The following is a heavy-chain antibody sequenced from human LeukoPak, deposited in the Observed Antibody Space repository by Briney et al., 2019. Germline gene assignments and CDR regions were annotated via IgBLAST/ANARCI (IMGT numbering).Heavy chain of an antibody. J-gene: IGHJ4*02. Sequence: PSETLSLTCAVYGGSFSGYYWSWIRQPPGKGLEWIREINHSGSTNYNPSLKSRVTISVDTSKNQFSLKLSSVTAADTALYYCARVRGLRPGFDYWGQGTLVTVSS. CDR1: GGSFSGYY. CDR3: ARVRGLRPGFDY. V-gene: IGHV4-34*01. CDR2: INHSGST.